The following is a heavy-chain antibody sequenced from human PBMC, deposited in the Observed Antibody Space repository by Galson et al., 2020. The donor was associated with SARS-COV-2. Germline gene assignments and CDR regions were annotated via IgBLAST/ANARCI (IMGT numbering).Heavy chain of an antibody. J-gene: IGHJ3*02. Sequence: GGSLRLSCAASGFSFSGYGMHWVRQAPGKGLEWMAVIWYDENNKYYADSVQGRFTISRDNSKNTLYLQMNNLRAEDTAVYYCARDRDILTGYDVSITGYDAFDIWGQGTMVTVSS. CDR1: GFSFSGYG. CDR2: IWYDENNK. V-gene: IGHV3-33*01. D-gene: IGHD3-9*01. CDR3: ARDRDILTGYDVSITGYDAFDI.